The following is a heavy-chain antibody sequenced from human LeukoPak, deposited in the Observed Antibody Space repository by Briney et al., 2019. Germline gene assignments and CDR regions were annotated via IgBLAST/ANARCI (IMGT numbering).Heavy chain of an antibody. Sequence: GGSLRLSCAASGFTFSIYAMSWVRQAPGKGLEWVSDVSGTGDTTYYADSVKGRFTISRDNSRNTLYLQMNSLRAEDTAVYYCAKAAGAWLFYFDHWGQGTLVTVSS. CDR2: VSGTGDTT. CDR3: AKAAGAWLFYFDH. V-gene: IGHV3-23*01. J-gene: IGHJ4*02. CDR1: GFTFSIYA. D-gene: IGHD4-17*01.